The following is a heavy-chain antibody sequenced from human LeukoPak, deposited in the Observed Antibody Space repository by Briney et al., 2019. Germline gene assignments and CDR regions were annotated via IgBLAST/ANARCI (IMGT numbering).Heavy chain of an antibody. CDR3: GASRQYVGAFDI. D-gene: IGHD3-16*01. CDR1: GFTFSSYE. J-gene: IGHJ3*02. V-gene: IGHV3-48*03. Sequence: GGSLRLSCAASGFTFSSYELYWVRQAPGKGLEWISYISSSSTTIKYADSVRGLFTISRDDARESLYLQMSSLRADDTAIYYCGASRQYVGAFDIWGQGTLVTVSS. CDR2: ISSSSTTI.